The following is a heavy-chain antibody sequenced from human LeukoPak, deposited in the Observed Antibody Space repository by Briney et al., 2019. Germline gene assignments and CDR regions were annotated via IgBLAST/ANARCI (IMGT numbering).Heavy chain of an antibody. CDR3: ATHYCDSTSCYAGGDY. CDR2: ISGSGGSA. V-gene: IGHV3-23*01. CDR1: GFTFSSYA. Sequence: GGSLRLSCAASGFTFSSYAMSWVRQAPGKGLEWVSAISGSGGSAYYTGSVKGRFTISRGNSKNTLYLQMNSLRAEDTAVYYCATHYCDSTSCYAGGDYWGQGTLVTVSS. J-gene: IGHJ4*02. D-gene: IGHD2-2*01.